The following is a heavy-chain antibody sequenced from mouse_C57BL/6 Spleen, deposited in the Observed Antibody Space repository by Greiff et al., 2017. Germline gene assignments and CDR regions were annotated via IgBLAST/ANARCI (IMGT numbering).Heavy chain of an antibody. Sequence: VQLQQSGAELGRPGASVTLSCKASGYTCTDYEMHWVNQTRVHGLEWIGAIDPETGGTAYNQKFKGKAILTADKSSSTAYLELRSLTSEDSAVYYCTRWLISFATDYCAQGTSVTVSS. J-gene: IGHJ4*01. CDR3: TRWLISFATDY. D-gene: IGHD3-3*01. CDR2: IDPETGGT. CDR1: GYTCTDYE. V-gene: IGHV1-15*01.